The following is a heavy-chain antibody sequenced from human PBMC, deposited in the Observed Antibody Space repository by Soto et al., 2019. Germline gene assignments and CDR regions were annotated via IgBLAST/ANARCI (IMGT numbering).Heavy chain of an antibody. CDR1: GFTFSSYG. Sequence: GGSLRLSCAASGFTFSSYGMHWVRQAPGKGLEWVAVISYDGSNKYYADSVKGRFTISRDNSKNTLYLQMNSLRAEDTAVYYCAKDSELGVFDDWGRGTLVTVSS. CDR3: AKDSELGVFDD. V-gene: IGHV3-30*18. CDR2: ISYDGSNK. J-gene: IGHJ4*02. D-gene: IGHD7-27*01.